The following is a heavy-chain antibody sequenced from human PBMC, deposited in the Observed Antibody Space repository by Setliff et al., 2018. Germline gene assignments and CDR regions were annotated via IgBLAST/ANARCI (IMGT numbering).Heavy chain of an antibody. Sequence: GGSLRLSCAASGFTFSSYWMHWVRQAPGKGLVWVSRINSDGSSTSYADSVKGRFTISRDNAKNTLYLQMNSLRAEDTAVYYCARDRYSYGYADRFDPWGQGTLVTVSS. D-gene: IGHD5-18*01. CDR3: ARDRYSYGYADRFDP. CDR1: GFTFSSYW. J-gene: IGHJ5*02. V-gene: IGHV3-74*01. CDR2: INSDGSST.